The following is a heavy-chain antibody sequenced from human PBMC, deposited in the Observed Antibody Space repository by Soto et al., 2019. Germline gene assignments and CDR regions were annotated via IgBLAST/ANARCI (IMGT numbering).Heavy chain of an antibody. CDR3: ATDQQAAAFTN. V-gene: IGHV1-8*01. D-gene: IGHD6-13*01. J-gene: IGHJ4*02. CDR1: GYYD. CDR2: MILNGGGT. Sequence: QGQVVQSGAEVKKPGASVKVSCKASGYYDINWVRQAPGQGLEWMGWMILNGGGTGNAQKFQGRVTMTGDTSASTAYMALSGLTSDDTAVYYCATDQQAAAFTNWGQGTLVTVSS.